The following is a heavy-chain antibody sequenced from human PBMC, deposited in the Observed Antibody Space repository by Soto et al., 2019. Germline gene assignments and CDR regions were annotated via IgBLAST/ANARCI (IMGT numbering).Heavy chain of an antibody. CDR3: ARVGREWELLD. J-gene: IGHJ4*02. CDR1: GYTFTSYG. CDR2: ISAYNDNT. Sequence: QVQLVQSGAEVKKPGASVKVSCKASGYTFTSYGISCVRQTPGKRLEWMGRISAYNDNTNYAQKLQGRATMTTDTSTSTAYMELRSLRSDDTAVYYCARVGREWELLDWGKGTLVTVAS. V-gene: IGHV1-18*01. D-gene: IGHD1-26*01.